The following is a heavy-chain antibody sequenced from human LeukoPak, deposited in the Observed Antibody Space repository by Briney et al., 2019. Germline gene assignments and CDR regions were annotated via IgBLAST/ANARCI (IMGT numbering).Heavy chain of an antibody. CDR3: AKGASSSWHDAFDI. CDR2: ISWNSGSI. CDR1: GFTFDGYA. Sequence: GGSLRLSCAASGFTFDGYAMHWVRQAPGKGLEWVSGISWNSGSIGYADSVKGRFTISRDNAKNSPYLQMNSLRAEDTALYYCAKGASSSWHDAFDIWGQGTMVTVSS. V-gene: IGHV3-9*01. D-gene: IGHD6-13*01. J-gene: IGHJ3*02.